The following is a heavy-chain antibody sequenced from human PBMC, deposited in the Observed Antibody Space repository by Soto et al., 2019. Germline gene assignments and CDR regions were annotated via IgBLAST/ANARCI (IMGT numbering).Heavy chain of an antibody. CDR2: IYYSGTT. CDR3: ARLHGYCISSSCHGHYAMDV. J-gene: IGHJ6*02. CDR1: GGSISGYY. V-gene: IGHV4-59*04. D-gene: IGHD2-2*01. Sequence: SETLSLTCTVSGGSISGYYWSWIRQPPGKGLEWIGYIYYSGTTYYNPSLNSRVTVSVDTSKNQFSLKVTSVTAADTAVYYCARLHGYCISSSCHGHYAMDVWGQGTTVTVSS.